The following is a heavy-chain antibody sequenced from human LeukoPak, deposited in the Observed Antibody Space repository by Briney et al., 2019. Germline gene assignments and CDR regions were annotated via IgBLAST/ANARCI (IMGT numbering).Heavy chain of an antibody. D-gene: IGHD3-10*01. CDR3: AKDKSGILWFGASRGYYYYYYYMDV. J-gene: IGHJ6*03. CDR2: IRYDGSNK. CDR1: GFTFSSYG. Sequence: PGGSLRLSCAASGFTFSSYGMHWVRQAPGKGLEWVAFIRYDGSNKYYADSVKGRFTISRDNSKNTLYLQMNSLRAEDTAVYYCAKDKSGILWFGASRGYYYYYYYMDVWGKGTTVTISS. V-gene: IGHV3-30*02.